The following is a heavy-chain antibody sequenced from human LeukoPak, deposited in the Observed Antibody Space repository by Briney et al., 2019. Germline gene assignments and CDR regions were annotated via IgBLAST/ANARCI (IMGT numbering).Heavy chain of an antibody. D-gene: IGHD1-14*01. Sequence: SVKLSCKASGGTFSSYAISWVRQAPGQGLEWMGRIIPIFGIANYAQKFQGRVTITADKSTSTAYMELSSLRSEDTAVYYCAREGVPEYYFDYWGQGTLVTVSS. V-gene: IGHV1-69*04. CDR3: AREGVPEYYFDY. J-gene: IGHJ4*02. CDR1: GGTFSSYA. CDR2: IIPIFGIA.